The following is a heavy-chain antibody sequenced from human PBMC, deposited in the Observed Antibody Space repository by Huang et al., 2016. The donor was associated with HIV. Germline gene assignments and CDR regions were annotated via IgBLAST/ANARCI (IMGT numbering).Heavy chain of an antibody. CDR2: LTTIIGHP. CDR3: VWDPATAVPPTYVCHN. Sequence: QVQLVQSAPALKRPGASVRISCKTSGYTFTRYAMNWVRQAPGQGLEWMGWLTTIIGHPTYAQSLPGRLVFSLYTSVRTAYLQISDIQTEDSAVYYCVWDPATAVPPTYVCHNWGQETLVTVS. CDR1: GYTFTRYA. V-gene: IGHV7-4-1*02. J-gene: IGHJ4*02. D-gene: IGHD2-2*01.